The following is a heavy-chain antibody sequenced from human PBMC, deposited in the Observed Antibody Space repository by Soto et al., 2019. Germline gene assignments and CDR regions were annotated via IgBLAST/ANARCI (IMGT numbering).Heavy chain of an antibody. CDR1: GGSISSGGYH. CDR3: ARNYDSGYDY. J-gene: IGHJ4*02. D-gene: IGHD3-22*01. V-gene: IGHV4-31*03. CDR2: IYYSGST. Sequence: PSETLSLTCTVSGGSISSGGYHWSWIRQHPGKGLEWIGYIYYSGSTYYNPSLERRVIISLDTSKNQLSLRLSSVTAADTAVYYCARNYDSGYDYWGQGALVTVSS.